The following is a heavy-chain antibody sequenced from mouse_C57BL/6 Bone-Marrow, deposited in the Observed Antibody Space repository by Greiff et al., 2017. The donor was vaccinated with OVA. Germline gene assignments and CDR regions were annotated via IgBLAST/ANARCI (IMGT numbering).Heavy chain of an antibody. CDR3: TTWRAYGSSAWFAY. D-gene: IGHD1-1*01. Sequence: VHVKQSGAELVRPGASVKLSCTASGFNIKDDYMHWVKQRPEQGLEWIGWIDPENGDTEYASKFQGKATITADTSSNTAYLQLSSLTSEDTAVYYGTTWRAYGSSAWFAYWGQGTLVTVSA. J-gene: IGHJ3*01. CDR2: IDPENGDT. V-gene: IGHV14-4*01. CDR1: GFNIKDDY.